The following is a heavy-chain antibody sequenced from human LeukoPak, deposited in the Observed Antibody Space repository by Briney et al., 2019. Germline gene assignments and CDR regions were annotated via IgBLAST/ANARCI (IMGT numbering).Heavy chain of an antibody. D-gene: IGHD6-19*01. CDR2: ISGDTT. V-gene: IGHV3-23*01. CDR3: AEDLSGSGWASHY. Sequence: GGSLRLFCAASGFSFSSSAMKWVRQPPGKGLEWVSSISGDTTYYADSVKGRFTISRDNSKNTLYLQMNSLRAEDTALYYCAEDLSGSGWASHYWGQGTLVTVSS. J-gene: IGHJ4*02. CDR1: GFSFSSSA.